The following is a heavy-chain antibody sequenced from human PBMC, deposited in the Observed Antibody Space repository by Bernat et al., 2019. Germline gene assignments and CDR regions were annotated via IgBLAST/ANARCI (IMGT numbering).Heavy chain of an antibody. V-gene: IGHV4-39*01. D-gene: IGHD2-15*01. Sequence: QLQLQESGPGLVKPSETLSLTCTVSGGSISSSSYYWGWIHQPPGKGLEWIGSIYYSGSTYYNPSLKSRVTISVDTSKNQFSLKLSSVTAADTAVYYCARPLGYCSGGSCSMYYFDYWGQGTLVTVSS. CDR3: ARPLGYCSGGSCSMYYFDY. J-gene: IGHJ4*02. CDR2: IYYSGST. CDR1: GGSISSSSYY.